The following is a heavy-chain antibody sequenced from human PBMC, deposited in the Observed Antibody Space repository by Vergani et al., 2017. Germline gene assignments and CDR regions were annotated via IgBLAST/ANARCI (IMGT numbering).Heavy chain of an antibody. D-gene: IGHD1-26*01. Sequence: EVQLLESGGGLVQPGGSLRLSCAASGFTFSSYAMSWVRQAPGKGLEWVSAISGSGGSTYYADSVKGRFTISRDNSKNTLYLQMNSLRAEDTAVYYCAKDLGMYSVSYRGLAFDIWGQGTMVTVSS. CDR2: ISGSGGST. CDR1: GFTFSSYA. V-gene: IGHV3-23*01. CDR3: AKDLGMYSVSYRGLAFDI. J-gene: IGHJ3*02.